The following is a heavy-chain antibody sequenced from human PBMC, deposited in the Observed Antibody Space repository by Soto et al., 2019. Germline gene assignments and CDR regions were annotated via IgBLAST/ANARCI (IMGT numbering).Heavy chain of an antibody. V-gene: IGHV4-39*01. D-gene: IGHD3-16*01. CDR3: ASPRSSDYVWGSYYLGY. CDR2: IYYSGST. Sequence: KPSETLSLTCTVSGGSISSTNYYWGWIRQPPGKGLEWIGSIYYSGSTYYNPSLKSRVTISVDTSKNQFSLKLSSVTAADTAVYYCASPRSSDYVWGSYYLGYWGQGTLVTVSS. CDR1: GGSISSTNYY. J-gene: IGHJ4*02.